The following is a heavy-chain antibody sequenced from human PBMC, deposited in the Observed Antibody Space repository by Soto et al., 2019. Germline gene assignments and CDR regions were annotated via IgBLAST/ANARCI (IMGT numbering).Heavy chain of an antibody. V-gene: IGHV4-39*01. CDR1: CYSISNSNYY. CDR3: ARSNSGYYKWFDP. J-gene: IGHJ5*02. CDR2: IYYSGIT. D-gene: IGHD3-22*01. Sequence: SETLSLTCTVSCYSISNSNYYWGWNRQPPGKGLEWIANIYYSGITYYNPSLKSRVAISVDTSKNQFSMKLSSVTAADTAIYYCARSNSGYYKWFDPWGQGTRVTVS.